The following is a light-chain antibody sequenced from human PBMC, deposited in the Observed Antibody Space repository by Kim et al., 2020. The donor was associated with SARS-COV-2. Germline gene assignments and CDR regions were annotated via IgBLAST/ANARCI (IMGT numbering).Light chain of an antibody. Sequence: PGEGATLSWKASQSVGSNYLAWYQQKPGQAPRLLIYGASRRATGVADRFSGYRSGTEFTLSISRVEPDDFAVYYCQQYGTSPPMYTFGQGTKLEI. CDR2: GAS. CDR1: QSVGSNY. V-gene: IGKV3-20*01. J-gene: IGKJ2*01. CDR3: QQYGTSPPMYT.